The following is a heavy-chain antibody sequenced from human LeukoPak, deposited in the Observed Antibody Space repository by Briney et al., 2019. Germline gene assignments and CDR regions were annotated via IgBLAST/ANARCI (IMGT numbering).Heavy chain of an antibody. Sequence: ASVKVSCKASGYIFTNYGISWVRQAPGQGLEWMGWISVYNGDTNYAQKLQGRVTMTTDTSTSTAYMELRSLRSDDTAVYYCARVRCSSTSCFSFYFDYWGQGTLVTVSS. CDR1: GYIFTNYG. CDR3: ARVRCSSTSCFSFYFDY. CDR2: ISVYNGDT. V-gene: IGHV1-18*01. D-gene: IGHD2-2*01. J-gene: IGHJ4*02.